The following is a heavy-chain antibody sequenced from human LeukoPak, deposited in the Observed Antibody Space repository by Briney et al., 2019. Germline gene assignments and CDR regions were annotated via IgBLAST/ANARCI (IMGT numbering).Heavy chain of an antibody. V-gene: IGHV3-66*01. CDR2: IYSGGST. J-gene: IGHJ6*02. CDR3: ARDTQTSYDSSGYYSIYYGMDV. Sequence: GGSLRLSCAASGFTFSSYAMSWVRQAPGKGLGWVSVIYSGGSTYYADSVKGRFTISRDNSKNTLYLQMNSLRAEDTAVYYCARDTQTSYDSSGYYSIYYGMDVWGQGTTVTVSS. D-gene: IGHD3-22*01. CDR1: GFTFSSYA.